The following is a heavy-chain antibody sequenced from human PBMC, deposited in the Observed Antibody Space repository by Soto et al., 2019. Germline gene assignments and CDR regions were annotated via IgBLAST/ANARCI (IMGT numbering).Heavy chain of an antibody. CDR3: ASRRNYDFWSGYYTWFDP. Sequence: QVQLVQSGAEVKKPGASVKVSCKASGYTFTSYDINWVRQATGQGLEWMGWMNPTSGNTGYAQKFQGRVTMTWNTSISTAYMELSSLRSEDTAVYYCASRRNYDFWSGYYTWFDPWGQGTLVTVSS. D-gene: IGHD3-3*01. V-gene: IGHV1-8*01. CDR1: GYTFTSYD. CDR2: MNPTSGNT. J-gene: IGHJ5*02.